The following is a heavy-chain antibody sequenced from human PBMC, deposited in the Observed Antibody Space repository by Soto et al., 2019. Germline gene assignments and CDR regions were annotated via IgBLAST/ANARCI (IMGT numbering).Heavy chain of an antibody. D-gene: IGHD6-19*01. J-gene: IGHJ6*02. Sequence: GGSLRLSCAASGFTFSNAWMNWVRQAPGKGLEWVGRIKSKTDGGTTDYAAPVKGRFTISRDDSKNTLYLQMNSLKTEDTAVYYFTTEQQWLVRLYYYYGMDVWGQGTTVTVSS. V-gene: IGHV3-15*07. CDR3: TTEQQWLVRLYYYYGMDV. CDR1: GFTFSNAW. CDR2: IKSKTDGGTT.